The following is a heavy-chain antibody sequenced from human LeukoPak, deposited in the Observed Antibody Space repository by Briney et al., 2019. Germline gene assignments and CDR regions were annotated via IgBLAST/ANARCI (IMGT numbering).Heavy chain of an antibody. CDR1: GGSISSSSDY. D-gene: IGHD3-22*01. CDR3: ARSPSITMIVVSTNWFDP. Sequence: PSETLSLTCSVSGGSISSSSDYWVWIRQPPGKGLEWIGSIYFSGSTDYNPSLKSRVTISVDTSKNQFSLKLSSVTAADTAVYYCARSPSITMIVVSTNWFDPWGLGTLVTVSS. V-gene: IGHV4-39*01. CDR2: IYFSGST. J-gene: IGHJ5*02.